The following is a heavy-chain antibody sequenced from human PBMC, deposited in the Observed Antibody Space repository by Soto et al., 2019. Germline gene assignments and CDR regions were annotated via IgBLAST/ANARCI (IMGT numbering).Heavy chain of an antibody. CDR1: GFSFTSSA. CDR3: AAKSDSIAARGFVDY. J-gene: IGHJ4*02. Sequence: GASGKGSCKASGFSFTSSAVQWVRQARGQRLEWIGWIVVGSGNTNYAQKFQERVTITRDMSTSTACMELSSLRSEDTAVYYWAAKSDSIAARGFVDYWGQGTLGTVSS. CDR2: IVVGSGNT. D-gene: IGHD6-6*01. V-gene: IGHV1-58*01.